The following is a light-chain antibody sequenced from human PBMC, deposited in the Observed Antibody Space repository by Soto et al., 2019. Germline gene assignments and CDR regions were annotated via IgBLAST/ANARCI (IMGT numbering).Light chain of an antibody. CDR3: ETWDSNTRV. CDR2: LEGSGSY. CDR1: SGHSSNI. V-gene: IGLV4-60*02. J-gene: IGLJ3*02. Sequence: QAVVTQSSSASASLGSSVKVTCTLSSGHSSNIIAWHQQQPGKAPRYLMKLEGSGSYNKGSGVPDRFSGSSSGADRYLTISNLQFEDEAEYFCETWDSNTRVFGGGTQLTVL.